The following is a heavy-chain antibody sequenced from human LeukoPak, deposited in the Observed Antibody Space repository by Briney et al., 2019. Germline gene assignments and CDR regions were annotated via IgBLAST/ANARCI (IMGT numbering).Heavy chain of an antibody. D-gene: IGHD2-15*01. CDR1: GFAFSSYA. CDR2: ISGSGGST. J-gene: IGHJ4*02. V-gene: IGHV3-23*01. CDR3: AKLGYGSGGSCYYFDY. Sequence: GGSLRLSCAASGFAFSSYAMSWVRQAPGRGLEWVSAISGSGGSTYYADSVKGRFTISRDNSKNTLYLQMKSVRAEDAAVLYCAKLGYGSGGSCYYFDYWGQGTLVTVSS.